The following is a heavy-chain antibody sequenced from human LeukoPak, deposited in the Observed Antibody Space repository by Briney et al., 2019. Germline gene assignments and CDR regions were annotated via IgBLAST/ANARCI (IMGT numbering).Heavy chain of an antibody. D-gene: IGHD3-9*01. V-gene: IGHV3-23*01. CDR2: ISGSGGST. J-gene: IGHJ6*03. CDR1: GFTFSTYG. CDR3: AKDGGEYYDILTGYYPRLYYMDV. Sequence: GGSLRLSCVASGFTFSTYGMSWVRQAPGKGLEWVSAISGSGGSTYSADSVKGRFTISRDNSKNTLYLQMNSLRAEDTAVYYCAKDGGEYYDILTGYYPRLYYMDVWGKGTTVTISS.